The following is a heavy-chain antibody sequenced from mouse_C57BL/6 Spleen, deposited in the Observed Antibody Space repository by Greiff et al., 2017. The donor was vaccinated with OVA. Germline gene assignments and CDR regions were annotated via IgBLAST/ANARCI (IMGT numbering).Heavy chain of an antibody. CDR3: AKLVITTVGVFDY. Sequence: VQVVESGPGLVAPSQSLSITCTVSGFSLTSYGVSWVRQPPGKGLEWLGVIWGAGSTNYHSALISRLSISKDNSKSQVFLKLISLQTDDTATCYCAKLVITTVGVFDYWGQGTTLTVSS. CDR1: GFSLTSYG. CDR2: IWGAGST. D-gene: IGHD1-1*01. J-gene: IGHJ2*01. V-gene: IGHV2-3*01.